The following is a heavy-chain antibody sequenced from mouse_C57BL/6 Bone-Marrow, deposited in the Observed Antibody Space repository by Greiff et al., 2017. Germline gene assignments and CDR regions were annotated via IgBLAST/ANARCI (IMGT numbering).Heavy chain of an antibody. CDR2: IDPENGDT. V-gene: IGHV14-4*01. Sequence: VQLQQSGAELVRPGASVKLSCTASGFNIKDDYMHWVKQRPEQGLEWIGWIDPENGDTEYASKFQGKAPLTVDTSSNTAYLQLSRLTSEDTVVYYCTTWWFPWFAYWGEGNLVTVSA. CDR1: GFNIKDDY. CDR3: TTWWFPWFAY. J-gene: IGHJ3*01. D-gene: IGHD1-1*02.